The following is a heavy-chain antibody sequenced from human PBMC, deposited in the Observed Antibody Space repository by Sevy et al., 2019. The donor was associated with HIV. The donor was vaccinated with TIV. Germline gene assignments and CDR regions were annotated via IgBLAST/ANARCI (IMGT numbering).Heavy chain of an antibody. CDR2: ISSSSSTI. J-gene: IGHJ3*02. Sequence: GGYLRLSCAASGFTFSSYSMNWVRQAPGKGLEWVSYISSSSSTIYYADSVKGRFTISRDNAKNSLYLQMNSLRDEDPAGYYCAAPPVDGGNDDAFDIWGQGTMVTVSS. CDR1: GFTFSSYS. D-gene: IGHD2-15*01. CDR3: AAPPVDGGNDDAFDI. V-gene: IGHV3-48*02.